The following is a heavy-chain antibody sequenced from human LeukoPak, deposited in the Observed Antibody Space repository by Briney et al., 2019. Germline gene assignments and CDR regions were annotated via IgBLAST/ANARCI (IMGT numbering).Heavy chain of an antibody. CDR2: IYHGGST. CDR3: ARVGYYDSSGYHYFDY. Sequence: SETLSLTCTVSGYSISSGYYWGWIRPPPGKGLEWIGSIYHGGSTYYNPSLKSRVTISVDTSKNQFSLKLSSVTAADTAVYYCARVGYYDSSGYHYFDYWGQGTLVTVSS. CDR1: GYSISSGYY. J-gene: IGHJ4*02. V-gene: IGHV4-38-2*02. D-gene: IGHD3-22*01.